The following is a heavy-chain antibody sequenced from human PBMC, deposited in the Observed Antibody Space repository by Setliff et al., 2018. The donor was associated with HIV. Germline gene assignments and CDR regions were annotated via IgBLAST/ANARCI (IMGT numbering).Heavy chain of an antibody. Sequence: PGVSLRLSCAASGFTVSSYYMSWVRQAPGKGLEWISTIYSGGDTYHADSVKGRFTLSRDTSKNTLSLQMNTLRPEDTAVYFCARVRLYNSALDYWGQGTLVTVSS. CDR1: GFTVSSYY. V-gene: IGHV3-66*02. CDR2: IYSGGDT. D-gene: IGHD3-22*01. CDR3: ARVRLYNSALDY. J-gene: IGHJ4*02.